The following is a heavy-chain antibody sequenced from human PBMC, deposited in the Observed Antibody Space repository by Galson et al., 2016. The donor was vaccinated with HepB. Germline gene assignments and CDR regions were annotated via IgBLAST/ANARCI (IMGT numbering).Heavy chain of an antibody. J-gene: IGHJ4*02. V-gene: IGHV1-3*01. CDR2: INPANGNT. D-gene: IGHD3-3*01. Sequence: SVKVSCKASGYIFSRYTMHWVRQAPGQRLEWMGWINPANGNTKYSQKFQGGVTFSGDTSASTGYMELSSLRSEDTAVYSCARVGEDFSSGYSSGLAYWGQGTLVTVSP. CDR3: ARVGEDFSSGYSSGLAY. CDR1: GYIFSRYT.